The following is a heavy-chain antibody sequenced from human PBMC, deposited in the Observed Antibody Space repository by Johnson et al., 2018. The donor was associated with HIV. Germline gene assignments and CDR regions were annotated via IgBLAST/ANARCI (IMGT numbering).Heavy chain of an antibody. J-gene: IGHJ3*02. CDR3: ARLDHYPSSWYLTYAFDI. V-gene: IGHV3-30*03. D-gene: IGHD6-13*01. CDR1: AFTFSSFG. Sequence: QVQVVESGGGVVRPGGSLRLSCAASAFTFSSFGMHWVRQSPGKGLEWVAVISYDGSNKYYADSVKGRFTIPRDNSKTTLYLQMNSLRAEDTAVYYCARLDHYPSSWYLTYAFDIWGQGTMVTVSS. CDR2: ISYDGSNK.